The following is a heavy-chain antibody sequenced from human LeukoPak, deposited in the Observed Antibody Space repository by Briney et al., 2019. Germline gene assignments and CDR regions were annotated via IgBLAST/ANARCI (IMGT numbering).Heavy chain of an antibody. J-gene: IGHJ4*02. D-gene: IGHD3-22*01. V-gene: IGHV3-23*01. CDR3: AKDYNYYDSSGYYPTPYFDY. CDR2: ISGSGGST. Sequence: PGGSLRLSCAASGFTFSSYAMSWVRQAPGKGLEWVSAISGSGGSTYYADSVKGRFTISRDNSKNTLYLQMNSLRAEDTAVYYCAKDYNYYDSSGYYPTPYFDYWGQGTLVTVSS. CDR1: GFTFSSYA.